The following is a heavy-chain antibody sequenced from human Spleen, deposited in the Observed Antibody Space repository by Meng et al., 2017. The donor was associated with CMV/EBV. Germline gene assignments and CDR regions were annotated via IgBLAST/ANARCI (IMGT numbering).Heavy chain of an antibody. Sequence: SLKISCAASGFTFDDYAMHWVRQAPGKGLEWVSGISWNSGSIGYADSVKGRFTISRDNAKNSLYLQMNKLRAEDTAVYYCVKDVEGRTVTFGDTIHWGQGTLVTVSS. V-gene: IGHV3-9*01. J-gene: IGHJ4*02. CDR1: GFTFDDYA. CDR2: ISWNSGSI. CDR3: VKDVEGRTVTFGDTIH. D-gene: IGHD4-17*01.